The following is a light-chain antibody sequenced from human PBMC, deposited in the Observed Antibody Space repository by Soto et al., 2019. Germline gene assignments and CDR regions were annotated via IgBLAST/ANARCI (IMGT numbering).Light chain of an antibody. CDR3: MQGTHWPPT. J-gene: IGKJ1*01. CDR1: QSLVYSDGNAY. Sequence: DVVMTQSPLSLPVALGQPASISCSSSQSLVYSDGNAYLTWFQQRPGQSPRRLIYRVSNRDSGVPDRFSGSGSGTDFTLKISRVEAEDVGVYYCMQGTHWPPTFGRGTKVEIK. CDR2: RVS. V-gene: IGKV2-30*01.